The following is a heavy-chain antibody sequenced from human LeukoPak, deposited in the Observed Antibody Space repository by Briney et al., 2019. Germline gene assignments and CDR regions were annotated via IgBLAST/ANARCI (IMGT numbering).Heavy chain of an antibody. CDR1: GYIFTNYW. D-gene: IGHD3-22*01. V-gene: IGHV5-51*01. Sequence: GDPLKISSNGSGYIFTNYWIGWVRQMPGKGLEWMGIIYPDDPDTRYSPSFQGQVTISADKSISTAYLQWSSLKASDTAMYYCARGYYYDSSGYYYDAFDIWGQGTMVTVSS. CDR2: IYPDDPDT. J-gene: IGHJ3*02. CDR3: ARGYYYDSSGYYYDAFDI.